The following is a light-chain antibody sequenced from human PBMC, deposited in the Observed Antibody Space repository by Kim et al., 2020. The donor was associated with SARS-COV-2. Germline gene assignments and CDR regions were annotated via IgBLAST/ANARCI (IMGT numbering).Light chain of an antibody. CDR3: AAWDDSLNAWV. J-gene: IGLJ3*02. CDR2: SNN. V-gene: IGLV1-44*01. Sequence: ELTQPPSASGTPGQRVTISCSGSSSNIGSNTVNWYQQLPGTAPQLLIYSNNQRPSGVPDRFSGSKSGTSASLAISGLQSEDEADYYCAAWDDSLNAWVFGGGTQLTVL. CDR1: SSNIGSNT.